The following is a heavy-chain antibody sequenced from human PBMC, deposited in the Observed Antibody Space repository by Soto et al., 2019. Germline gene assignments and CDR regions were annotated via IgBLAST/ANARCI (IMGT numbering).Heavy chain of an antibody. CDR2: IIAYYGNT. V-gene: IGHV1-18*01. J-gene: IGHJ4*02. D-gene: IGHD3-22*01. CDR1: GGTFSSYA. CDR3: ARDRYYYDSSGYYLFDY. Sequence: ASVKVSCKASGGTFSSYAISWVRQAPGQGLEWMGWIIAYYGNTNYAQKLQGRVTMTTDTSTSTAYMELRSLRSDDTAVYYCARDRYYYDSSGYYLFDYWGQGTLVTVSS.